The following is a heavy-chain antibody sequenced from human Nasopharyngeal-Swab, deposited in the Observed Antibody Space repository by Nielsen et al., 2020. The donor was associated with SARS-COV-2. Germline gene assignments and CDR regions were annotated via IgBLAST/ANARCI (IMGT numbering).Heavy chain of an antibody. CDR3: ARYREAGMNSSPSDY. CDR1: GYTFTSYG. D-gene: IGHD6-19*01. Sequence: ASVKVSCKASGYTFTSYGISWVRQAPGQGLEWMGWISAYNGNTNYAQKFQGRVTMTTDTSTSTAYMELRSLRSDDTAVYYCARYREAGMNSSPSDYWGQGTLVTVSS. CDR2: ISAYNGNT. V-gene: IGHV1-18*01. J-gene: IGHJ4*02.